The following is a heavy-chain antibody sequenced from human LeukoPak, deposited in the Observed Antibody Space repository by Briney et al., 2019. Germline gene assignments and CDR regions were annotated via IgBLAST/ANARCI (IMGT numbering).Heavy chain of an antibody. CDR1: GFTFSSYG. Sequence: PGGSLGLSCEASGFTFSSYGMHWVRQAPGKGLEWVAFIRFDGSDKHYADSVKGRFTISRDNSKNTLYLQMNSLRVEDTAVYYCAKKFDSYFDYWGQGTLVTVSS. CDR3: AKKFDSYFDY. V-gene: IGHV3-30*02. J-gene: IGHJ4*02. CDR2: IRFDGSDK.